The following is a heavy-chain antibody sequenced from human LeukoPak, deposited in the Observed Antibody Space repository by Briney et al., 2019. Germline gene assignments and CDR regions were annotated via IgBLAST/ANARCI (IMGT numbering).Heavy chain of an antibody. J-gene: IGHJ4*02. D-gene: IGHD4-17*01. CDR3: ARGGVYGDYFYGGIFDY. CDR2: IKQDGSEK. CDR1: GFTFSSYW. V-gene: IGHV3-7*01. Sequence: PGGSLRLSCAASGFTFSSYWMSWVRQAPGKGLEWVADIKQDGSEKYYVDSVKGRFTISRDNAKNSLYLQMNSLRAEDTAVYYCARGGVYGDYFYGGIFDYWGQGTLVTVSS.